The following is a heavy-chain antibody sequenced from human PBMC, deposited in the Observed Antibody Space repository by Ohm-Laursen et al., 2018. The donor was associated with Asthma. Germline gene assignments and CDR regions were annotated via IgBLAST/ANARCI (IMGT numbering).Heavy chain of an antibody. Sequence: SLRLSCAAIGYTFRRYSIHWVRQIPGKGLEWVASISTASSFIYYADSVRGRFTTSRDNARNSVYLQMNSLRAEDTALYYCARIGPEWELPGREYSLHHWGEGTLVTVSS. CDR2: ISTASSFI. CDR1: GYTFRRYS. D-gene: IGHD1-26*01. V-gene: IGHV3-21*01. J-gene: IGHJ1*01. CDR3: ARIGPEWELPGREYSLHH.